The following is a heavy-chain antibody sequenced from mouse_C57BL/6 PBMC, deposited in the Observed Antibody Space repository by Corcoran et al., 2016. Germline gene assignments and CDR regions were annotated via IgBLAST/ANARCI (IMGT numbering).Heavy chain of an antibody. Sequence: EVQLQQSGPVLVKPGASVKMSCKASGYTFTDYYMNWVKQSHGKSLEWIGVINPYNGGTSYNQKFKGKATLTVDKSSSTAYMELNSLTSEDSAVYYCARDRNYLFAYWGQGTLVTVSA. V-gene: IGHV1-19*01. CDR3: ARDRNYLFAY. D-gene: IGHD2-1*01. J-gene: IGHJ3*01. CDR2: INPYNGGT. CDR1: GYTFTDYY.